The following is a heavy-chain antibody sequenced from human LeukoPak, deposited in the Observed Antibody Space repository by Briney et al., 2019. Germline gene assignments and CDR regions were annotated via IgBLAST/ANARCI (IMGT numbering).Heavy chain of an antibody. CDR2: ISGSGGST. Sequence: PGGSLRLSCAASGFTFSSYAMSWVRQAPGKGLEWVSAISGSGGSTYYADSVKGRFTISRDNSKNTLYLQMNSLRAEDTAVYYCAKVLATTEWLVRWGLDYWGQGTLVTVSS. CDR3: AKVLATTEWLVRWGLDY. V-gene: IGHV3-23*01. CDR1: GFTFSSYA. D-gene: IGHD6-19*01. J-gene: IGHJ4*02.